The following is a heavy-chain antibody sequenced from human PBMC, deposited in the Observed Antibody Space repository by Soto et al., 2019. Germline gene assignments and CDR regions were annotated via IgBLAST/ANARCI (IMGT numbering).Heavy chain of an antibody. D-gene: IGHD3-3*02. CDR2: IKQDGSEK. CDR1: GFTFSSYW. CDR3: ARDHLHRSSYGMDV. Sequence: GGSLRLSCAASGFTFSSYWMSWVRQAPGKGLEWVANIKQDGSEKYYVDSVKGRFTISRDNAKNSLYLQMNSLRAEDTAVYYCARDHLHRSSYGMDVWGQGTTVTVS. J-gene: IGHJ6*02. V-gene: IGHV3-7*03.